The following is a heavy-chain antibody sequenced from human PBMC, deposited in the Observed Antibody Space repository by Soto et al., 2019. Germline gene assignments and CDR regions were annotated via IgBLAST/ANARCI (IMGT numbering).Heavy chain of an antibody. D-gene: IGHD6-19*01. CDR2: ISYDGSNK. Sequence: QVQLVESGGGVVQPGRSLRLSCAASGFTFSSYAMHWVRQAPGKGLEWVAVISYDGSNKYYADSVKGRFTISRDNSKNTLDLQMNSLRAEDTAVYYCARGGQEKQWLVGDFDYWGQGTLVTVSS. CDR3: ARGGQEKQWLVGDFDY. J-gene: IGHJ4*02. V-gene: IGHV3-30-3*01. CDR1: GFTFSSYA.